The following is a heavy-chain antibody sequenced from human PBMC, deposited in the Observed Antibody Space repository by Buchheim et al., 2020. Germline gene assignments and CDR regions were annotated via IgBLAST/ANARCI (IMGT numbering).Heavy chain of an antibody. CDR1: GFTFSSYS. D-gene: IGHD3-22*01. CDR3: AREYYYDSSDIRGHFDY. CDR2: ISSGSSAI. J-gene: IGHJ4*02. V-gene: IGHV3-48*01. Sequence: EVQLVESGGGLVQPGGSLRLSCAASGFTFSSYSMNWVRQAPGKGLEWVSYISSGSSAIYYADSVKGRFTISRDNAKDSLYLQMNSLRAEDTAVYYCAREYYYDSSDIRGHFDYWGQGTL.